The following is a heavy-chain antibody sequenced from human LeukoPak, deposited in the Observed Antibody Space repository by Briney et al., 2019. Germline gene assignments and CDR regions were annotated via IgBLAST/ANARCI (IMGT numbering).Heavy chain of an antibody. CDR3: ARRHYDSLTANSWFDP. D-gene: IGHD3-9*01. J-gene: IGHJ5*02. CDR1: GYSSSAYY. Sequence: AESLIISCEASGYSSSAYYITWVRQLPGKGLEWMGRIDPSDSYTIYSPSFQGHVTISADKSINTAYLQWNSLRASDTATYYCARRHYDSLTANSWFDPWGQGTLVTVSS. CDR2: IDPSDSYT. V-gene: IGHV5-10-1*01.